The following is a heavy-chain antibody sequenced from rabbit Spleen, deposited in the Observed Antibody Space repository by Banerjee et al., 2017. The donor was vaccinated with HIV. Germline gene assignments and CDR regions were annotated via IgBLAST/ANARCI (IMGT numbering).Heavy chain of an antibody. V-gene: IGHV1S40*01. Sequence: QSLEESGGDLVKPGTSLTLTCKASGIDFSGGYDMCWVRQAPGKGLELIACIDAGDGGATYASWAKGRFTISKTSSTVDLQMTSLTAADTATYFCVRGDNGRGYGADLWGPGTLVTVS. CDR3: VRGDNGRGYGADL. CDR2: IDAGDGGA. J-gene: IGHJ4*01. CDR1: GIDFSGGYD. D-gene: IGHD2-1*01.